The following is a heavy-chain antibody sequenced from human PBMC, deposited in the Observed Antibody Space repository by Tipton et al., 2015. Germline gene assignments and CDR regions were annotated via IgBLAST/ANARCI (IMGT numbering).Heavy chain of an antibody. D-gene: IGHD4-23*01. CDR3: ARARGRHGGLFDS. V-gene: IGHV4-61*01. Sequence: TLSLTCTVSGGSVNSANYYWSWIRQPPGKGLEWIGYIYHSASSNYNPSLKSRVTISLDTSKNQVSLKLSSVTASDTAVYYCARARGRHGGLFDSWGQGILVTVSS. CDR1: GGSVNSANYY. CDR2: IYHSASS. J-gene: IGHJ4*02.